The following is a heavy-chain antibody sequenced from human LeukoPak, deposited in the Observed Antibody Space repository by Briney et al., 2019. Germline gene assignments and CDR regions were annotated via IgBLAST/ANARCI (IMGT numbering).Heavy chain of an antibody. Sequence: GRSLRLSCAASGFTFSSYAMHWVRQAPGKGLEWVAAISYDGSNKYYADSVKGRFTISRDNSKNTLYLQMNSLRAEDTAVYYCARVSVYSSSSDFDYWGQGTLVTVSS. CDR2: ISYDGSNK. D-gene: IGHD6-6*01. V-gene: IGHV3-30*14. CDR3: ARVSVYSSSSDFDY. J-gene: IGHJ4*02. CDR1: GFTFSSYA.